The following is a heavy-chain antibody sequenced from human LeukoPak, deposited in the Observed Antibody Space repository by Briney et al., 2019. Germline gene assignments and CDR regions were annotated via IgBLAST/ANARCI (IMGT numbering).Heavy chain of an antibody. CDR1: GYTFISYG. V-gene: IGHV1-18*01. CDR3: ARAVSIMGTIRSDY. Sequence: VSVKVSCKASGYTFISYGISWVRHAPGQGLEWMGWISGYNGNTNYAQKVQGRVTMTTDTSTSTTYMELRGLRSDDTAVYYCARAVSIMGTIRSDYWGQGTLVTVSS. CDR2: ISGYNGNT. J-gene: IGHJ4*02. D-gene: IGHD1-20*01.